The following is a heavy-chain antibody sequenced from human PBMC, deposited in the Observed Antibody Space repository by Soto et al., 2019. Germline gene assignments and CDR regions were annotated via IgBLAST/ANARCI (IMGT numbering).Heavy chain of an antibody. J-gene: IGHJ6*02. CDR3: ARDLTYGDYLYGMDV. CDR1: GFTFSSYA. CDR2: ISGSGDST. V-gene: IGHV3-23*01. Sequence: GGSLRLSCAASGFTFSSYAMSWVRQAPGKGLEWVSGISGSGDSTYYADSVKGRFTISRDNAKNSLYLQMNSLRAEDTAVYYCARDLTYGDYLYGMDVWGQGTTVTVSS. D-gene: IGHD4-17*01.